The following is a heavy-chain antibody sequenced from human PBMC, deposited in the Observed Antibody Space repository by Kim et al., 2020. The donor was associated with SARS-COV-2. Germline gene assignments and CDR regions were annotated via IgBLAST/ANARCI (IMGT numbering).Heavy chain of an antibody. CDR3: ARGAATAMVTIYYYYGMDV. CDR2: ITSSSSNK. D-gene: IGHD5-18*01. Sequence: GGSLRLSCAASGFTFSSYSMNWVRQAPGKGLEWVSYITSSSSNKYYADSVKGRFTISRDNAKNSLYLQMNSLRDEDTAVYYCARGAATAMVTIYYYYGMDVWGQGTTVTVSS. CDR1: GFTFSSYS. J-gene: IGHJ6*02. V-gene: IGHV3-48*02.